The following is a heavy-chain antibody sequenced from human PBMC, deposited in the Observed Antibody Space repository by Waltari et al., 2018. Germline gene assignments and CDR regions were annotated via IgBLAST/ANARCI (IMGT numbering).Heavy chain of an antibody. CDR3: ARGDYDYIWGSYRRPPDY. CDR1: GFTFSSYS. J-gene: IGHJ4*02. Sequence: EVQLVESGGGLVKPGGSLRLSCAASGFTFSSYSMNWVRQAPGKGLEWVSSISSSSSYIYYADSVKGRFTISRDNAKNSLDLQMNSLRAEDTAVYYCARGDYDYIWGSYRRPPDYWGQGTLVTVSS. CDR2: ISSSSSYI. V-gene: IGHV3-21*01. D-gene: IGHD3-16*02.